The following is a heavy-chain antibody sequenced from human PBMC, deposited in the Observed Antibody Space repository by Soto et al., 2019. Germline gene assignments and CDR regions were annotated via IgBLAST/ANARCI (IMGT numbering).Heavy chain of an antibody. CDR2: IYYSGST. V-gene: IGHV4-39*01. CDR3: AKGHYDFWSGAQDYFDY. D-gene: IGHD3-3*01. CDR1: GGSISSSSYY. J-gene: IGHJ4*02. Sequence: SETLSLTCTVSGGSISSSSYYWGWIRQPPGKGLEWIGSIYYSGSTYYNPSLKSRVTISVDTSKNQFSLKLSSVTAADTAVYYCAKGHYDFWSGAQDYFDYWGQGTLVTVSS.